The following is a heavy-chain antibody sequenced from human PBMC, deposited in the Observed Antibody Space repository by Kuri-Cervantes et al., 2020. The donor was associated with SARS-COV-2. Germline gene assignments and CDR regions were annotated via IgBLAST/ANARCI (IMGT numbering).Heavy chain of an antibody. J-gene: IGHJ4*02. D-gene: IGHD3-3*01. V-gene: IGHV2-70*11. Sequence: SGPTLVKPTQTLTLTCTFSGFSLSTSGMCVSWIRQPPGKALEWLARIDWDDDKYYSTSLKTRLTISKDTSKNQVVLTMANMDPVDTATYYCVRSTYDFWSGSGGIALNDYWGQGTLVTVSS. CDR2: IDWDDDK. CDR1: GFSLSTSGMC. CDR3: VRSTYDFWSGSGGIALNDY.